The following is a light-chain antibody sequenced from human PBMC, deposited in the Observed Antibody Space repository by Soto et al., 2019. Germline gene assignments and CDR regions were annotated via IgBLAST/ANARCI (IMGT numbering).Light chain of an antibody. V-gene: IGLV4-69*01. Sequence: QSVLTQSPSASASLGASVTLTCTLSSGHSSYAIAWHQQQPEKGHRSLMKLNSDGSHSKGDGIPHRFSGSSSGAERYLTIASLPSEDEADYYCQNWGTGIVVFGGGTKLTVL. CDR2: LNSDGSH. CDR1: SGHSSYA. CDR3: QNWGTGIVV. J-gene: IGLJ2*01.